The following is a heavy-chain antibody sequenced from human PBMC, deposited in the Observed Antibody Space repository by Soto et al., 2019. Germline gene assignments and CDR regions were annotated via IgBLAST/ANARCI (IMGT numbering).Heavy chain of an antibody. V-gene: IGHV3-7*03. CDR2: IKQDGSEK. CDR3: ARRVYSSSYYFDY. Sequence: EVQLVESGGGLVQPGGSLRLSCAASGFTFSSYWMSWVRQAPGKGLEWVANIKQDGSEKYYVDSVKGRFTISRDNAKNSLYLQMNSLRAEGTAVYYCARRVYSSSYYFDYWGQGTLVTVSS. CDR1: GFTFSSYW. J-gene: IGHJ4*02. D-gene: IGHD6-6*01.